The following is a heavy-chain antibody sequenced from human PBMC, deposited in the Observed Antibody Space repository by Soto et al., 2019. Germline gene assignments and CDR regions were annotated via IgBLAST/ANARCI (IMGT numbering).Heavy chain of an antibody. CDR2: MYYSGST. J-gene: IGHJ4*02. D-gene: IGHD5-18*01. CDR3: ARFPRGYSYGHFDY. Sequence: QVQLQESGPGLVKPSETLSLTCTVSGGSISSYYWSWIRQPPGKGLEWIGYMYYSGSTNYNPSLKSRVTIXVXTXXTQFSLKRSSVTAADTAVYYCARFPRGYSYGHFDYWGQGTLVTVSS. CDR1: GGSISSYY. V-gene: IGHV4-59*01.